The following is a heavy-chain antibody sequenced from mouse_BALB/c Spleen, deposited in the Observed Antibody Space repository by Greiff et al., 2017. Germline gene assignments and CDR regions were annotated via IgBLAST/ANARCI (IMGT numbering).Heavy chain of an antibody. J-gene: IGHJ3*01. D-gene: IGHD1-2*01. V-gene: IGHV5-6-5*01. CDR2: ISSGGST. CDR1: GFTFSSYA. Sequence: EVKLMESGGGLVKPGGSLKLSCAASGFTFSSYAMSWVRQTPEKRLEWVASISSGGSTYYPDSVKGRFTISRDNARNILYLQMSSLRSEDTAMYYCARKFITTATFAYWGQGTLVTVSA. CDR3: ARKFITTATFAY.